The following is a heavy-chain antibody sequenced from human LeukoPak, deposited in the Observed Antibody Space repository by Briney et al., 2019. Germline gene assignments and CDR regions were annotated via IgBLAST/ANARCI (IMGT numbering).Heavy chain of an antibody. CDR2: INAGNGKT. V-gene: IGHV1-3*01. Sequence: GASAKVSCKASGFTFTNYAIQWVRQAPGQRLEWMGWINAGNGKTKYSQKFQGRVTITRDTSANTAYMELSSLRSEDTAVYYCARGIWTATSAQYYLDYWGQGTLVTVSS. D-gene: IGHD3/OR15-3a*01. CDR3: ARGIWTATSAQYYLDY. CDR1: GFTFTNYA. J-gene: IGHJ4*02.